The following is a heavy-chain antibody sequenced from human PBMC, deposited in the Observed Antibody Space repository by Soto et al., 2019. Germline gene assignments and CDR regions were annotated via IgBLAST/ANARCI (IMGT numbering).Heavy chain of an antibody. J-gene: IGHJ4*02. CDR3: AKDLSDYGDLYYFDY. CDR2: ISGSGGST. D-gene: IGHD4-17*01. CDR1: GFTFSSYA. V-gene: IGHV3-23*01. Sequence: EVQLLESGGGLVQPGGSLRLSCAASGFTFSSYAMSWVRRAPGKGLEWVSAISGSGGSTYYADSVKGRFTISRDNPKNTLYLQMNSLRAEDTAVYYCAKDLSDYGDLYYFDYWGQGTLVTGSS.